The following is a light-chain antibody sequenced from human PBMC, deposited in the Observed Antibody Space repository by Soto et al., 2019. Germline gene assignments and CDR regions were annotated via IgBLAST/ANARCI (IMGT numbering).Light chain of an antibody. J-gene: IGLJ1*01. CDR3: TSWTSTSTYV. CDR2: DAF. CDR1: SSDVGGYNY. Sequence: QSALTQDASVSGSPGQSITISCTGTSSDVGGYNYVSWYQQHPGKATKLMIYDAFTRPSGVSNRFSGSKSGNTASLTISALQAEDEADYYCTSWTSTSTYVFGSGTKVTVL. V-gene: IGLV2-14*03.